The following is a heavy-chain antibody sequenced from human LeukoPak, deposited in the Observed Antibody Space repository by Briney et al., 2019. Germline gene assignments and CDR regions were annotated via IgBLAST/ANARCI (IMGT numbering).Heavy chain of an antibody. CDR3: ARDLRLRMGPDAFDI. CDR1: GGSISSGDYY. CDR2: IYYSGST. J-gene: IGHJ3*02. D-gene: IGHD5-12*01. V-gene: IGHV4-61*08. Sequence: SETLSLTCTVSGGSISSGDYYWSWIRQPPGKGLEWIGYIYYSGSTNYNPSLKSRVTISVDTSKNQFSLKLSSVTAADTAVYYCARDLRLRMGPDAFDIWGQGTMVTVSS.